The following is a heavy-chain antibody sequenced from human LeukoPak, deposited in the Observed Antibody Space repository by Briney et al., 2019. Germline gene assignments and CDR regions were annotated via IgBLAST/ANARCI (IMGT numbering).Heavy chain of an antibody. J-gene: IGHJ4*02. D-gene: IGHD5-18*01. CDR3: AKGYNYAYEY. V-gene: IGHV3-53*01. Sequence: GGSLRLSCAASGFTVSSSYMSWVRQAPGKGLEWVSLIYSGGSTYYAASVEGRFTISRDNSKNTLYLQMNSLRPEDTAVYYCAKGYNYAYEYWGQGTLVTVSS. CDR2: IYSGGST. CDR1: GFTVSSSY.